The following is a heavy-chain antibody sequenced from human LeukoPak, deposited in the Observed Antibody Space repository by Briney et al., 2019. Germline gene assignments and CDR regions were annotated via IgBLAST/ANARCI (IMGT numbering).Heavy chain of an antibody. Sequence: SETLSLTCTVSGGSISSGSYYWSWVRQPAGKGLEWIGYIYYSGSTNYNPSLKSRVTISVDTSKNQFSLKLSSVTAADTAVYYCARFGTPRGYFDYWGQGTLVTVSS. D-gene: IGHD3-10*01. V-gene: IGHV4-61*10. J-gene: IGHJ4*02. CDR1: GGSISSGSYY. CDR2: IYYSGST. CDR3: ARFGTPRGYFDY.